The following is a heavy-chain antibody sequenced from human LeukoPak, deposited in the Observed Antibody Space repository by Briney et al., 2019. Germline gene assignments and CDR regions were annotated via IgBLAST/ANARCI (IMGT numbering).Heavy chain of an antibody. CDR3: AGAGYSSVWSTYDY. Sequence: GGSLRLSSAASGFTFSSYAMHWVRPAPGKGLEWVAVISFDGSNKYYADSVKGRFTISRDNSKNTLYLQMNSLRAEDTAVYYCAGAGYSSVWSTYDYWGQGTLVTVSS. V-gene: IGHV3-30-3*01. D-gene: IGHD6-19*01. CDR2: ISFDGSNK. CDR1: GFTFSSYA. J-gene: IGHJ4*02.